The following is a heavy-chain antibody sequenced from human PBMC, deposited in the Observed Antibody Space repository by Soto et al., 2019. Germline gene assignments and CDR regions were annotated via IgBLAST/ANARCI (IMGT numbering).Heavy chain of an antibody. Sequence: PSETLSLTCTVSGGSISSSSYYWGWIRQPPGKGLEWIGYIYYSGSTNYNPSLKSRVTISVDTSKNQFSLKLSSVTAADTAVYYCARGTMVRQFDYWGQGTLVTVSS. V-gene: IGHV4-61*05. D-gene: IGHD3-10*01. J-gene: IGHJ4*02. CDR1: GGSISSSSYY. CDR3: ARGTMVRQFDY. CDR2: IYYSGST.